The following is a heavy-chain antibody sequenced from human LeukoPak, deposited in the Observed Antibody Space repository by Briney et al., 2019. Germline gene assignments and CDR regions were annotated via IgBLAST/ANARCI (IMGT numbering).Heavy chain of an antibody. V-gene: IGHV3-7*01. CDR3: TRENSGSLSLEY. Sequence: GWSLRLSCAASGYTFSIYWMNWVRQAPGKGLEWVASIKQDGSETYYMESVQGRFTISRDNDMNFLYLQLSSLRAEDTAVYYCTRENSGSLSLEYWGQGTLVTVCS. D-gene: IGHD1-26*01. CDR2: IKQDGSET. CDR1: GYTFSIYW. J-gene: IGHJ4*02.